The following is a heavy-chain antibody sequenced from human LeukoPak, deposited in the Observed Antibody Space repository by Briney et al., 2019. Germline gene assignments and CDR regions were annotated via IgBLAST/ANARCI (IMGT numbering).Heavy chain of an antibody. CDR1: GGSISSTNW. J-gene: IGHJ4*02. CDR2: IYRSGTT. D-gene: IGHD6-19*01. CDR3: ARRSPYSTGWSSYFDY. V-gene: IGHV4-4*02. Sequence: PSETLSLTCAVSGGSISSTNWWSWVRQPPGKGLEWIGEIYRSGTTNYKPSLKSRVTISLDKSGNHFSLKLTSVTAADSAVYYRARRSPYSTGWSSYFDYWGQGALVTVSS.